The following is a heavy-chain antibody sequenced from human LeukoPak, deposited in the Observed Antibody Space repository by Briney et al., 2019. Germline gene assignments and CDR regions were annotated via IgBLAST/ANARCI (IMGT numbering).Heavy chain of an antibody. CDR1: GFTFSDYY. Sequence: GSLRLSCAASGFTFSDYYMSWIRQAPGKGLEWVSYISSSGSTIYYADSVKGRFTISRDNAKNSLYLQMNSLRAEDTAVYYCARAPSAGNFVLYYFDYWGQGTLVTVSS. D-gene: IGHD3-16*02. J-gene: IGHJ4*02. CDR3: ARAPSAGNFVLYYFDY. V-gene: IGHV3-11*04. CDR2: ISSSGSTI.